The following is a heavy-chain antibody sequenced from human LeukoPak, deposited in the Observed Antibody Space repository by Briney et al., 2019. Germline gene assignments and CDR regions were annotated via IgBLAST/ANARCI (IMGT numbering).Heavy chain of an antibody. CDR2: INHSGST. Sequence: SETLSLTCTVSGGSISSYYWSWIRQPPGKGLEWIGEINHSGSTNYNPSLKSRVTISVDTSKNQFSLKLSSVTAADTAVYYCARAPRGYSYGYNYWGQGTLVTVSS. D-gene: IGHD5-18*01. CDR3: ARAPRGYSYGYNY. CDR1: GGSISSYY. J-gene: IGHJ4*02. V-gene: IGHV4-34*01.